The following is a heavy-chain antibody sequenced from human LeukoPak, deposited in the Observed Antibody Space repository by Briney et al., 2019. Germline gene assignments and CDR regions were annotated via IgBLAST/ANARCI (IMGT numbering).Heavy chain of an antibody. J-gene: IGHJ4*02. V-gene: IGHV3-30*03. CDR1: GFTFSTYG. CDR3: ARGSGYSYAFTGRERTKSRLDY. CDR2: ISYGGSNK. Sequence: GGSLRLSCAASGFTFSTYGMHWVRQTPGKGLEWVAVISYGGSNKYYTDSVKGRFTISRDNSKNTLYLQMNSLRAEDTAVYYCARGSGYSYAFTGRERTKSRLDYWGPGTLVTVSS. D-gene: IGHD5-18*01.